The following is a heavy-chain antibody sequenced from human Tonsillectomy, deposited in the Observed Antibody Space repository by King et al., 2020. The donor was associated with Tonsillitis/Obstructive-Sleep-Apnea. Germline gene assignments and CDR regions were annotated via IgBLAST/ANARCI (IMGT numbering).Heavy chain of an antibody. CDR1: DYTFTSYG. CDR3: ARAPRVGMDV. V-gene: IGHV1-18*01. CDR2: ISTHNGNT. Sequence: QLVQSGAEVKKPGASVRVSCKASDYTFTSYGISWVRQAPGQGLEWMGWISTHNGNTNYTQELQGRVTMTTDTPTSTAYMELRSLRSDDTAGYYCARAPRVGMDVWGQGTTVTVSS. J-gene: IGHJ6*02.